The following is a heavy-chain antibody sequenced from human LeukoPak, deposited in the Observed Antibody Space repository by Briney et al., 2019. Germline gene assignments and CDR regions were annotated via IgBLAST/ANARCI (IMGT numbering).Heavy chain of an antibody. CDR1: ARSISTIIFY. Sequence: SETRSLTSPLAARSISTIIFYWGWTRHPRGRGLEWIGTNYYSGGTNYNPTLQSRVTMSIDTSKSPPSLNLSSVTAADTAVYYCSRESGAFSPFDYWGQGTLVTVSS. V-gene: IGHV4-39*02. J-gene: IGHJ4*02. CDR3: SRESGAFSPFDY. CDR2: NYYSGGT. D-gene: IGHD1-26*01.